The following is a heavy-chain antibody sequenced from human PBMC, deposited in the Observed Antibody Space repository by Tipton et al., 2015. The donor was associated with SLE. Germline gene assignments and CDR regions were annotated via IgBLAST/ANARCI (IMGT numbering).Heavy chain of an antibody. Sequence: SLRLSCAASGFTFSTYAMNWVRQAPGKGLEWVSVTYSGGPTYYADSVKGRFTISRDNSKNTVYLQLSSLRAGDTATYYCVKDGPRYWNYDYYFDLWGRGTLVIVSS. J-gene: IGHJ2*01. CDR1: GFTFSTYA. CDR2: TYSGGPT. D-gene: IGHD1-7*01. V-gene: IGHV3-23*03. CDR3: VKDGPRYWNYDYYFDL.